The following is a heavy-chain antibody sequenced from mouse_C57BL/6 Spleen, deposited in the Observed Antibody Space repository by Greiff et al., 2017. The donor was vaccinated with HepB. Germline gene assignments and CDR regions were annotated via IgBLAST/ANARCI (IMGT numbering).Heavy chain of an antibody. CDR2: IDPSDSYT. CDR3: ARSGGETALDD. CDR1: GYTFTSYW. D-gene: IGHD3-2*01. Sequence: QVQLKQPGAELVMPGASVKLSCKASGYTFTSYWMHWVKQRPGQGLEWIGEIDPSDSYTNYNQKFKGKSTLTVDTSSSTAYMQLSSLTSEDSAVYDCARSGGETALDDGGEGSTLSVSS. J-gene: IGHJ2*01. V-gene: IGHV1-69*01.